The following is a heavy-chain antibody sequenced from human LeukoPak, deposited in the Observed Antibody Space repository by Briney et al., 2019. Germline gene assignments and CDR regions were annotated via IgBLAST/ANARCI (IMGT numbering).Heavy chain of an antibody. CDR3: ASDARYSFQL. CDR1: GLTFSTYW. V-gene: IGHV3-74*01. J-gene: IGHJ1*01. CDR2: INGDGSST. Sequence: PGGSLRLSCAASGLTFSTYWIHWVRQAPRKGLVWVSHINGDGSSTSYADSVKVRFTISRDNAKNTVFLQTNSLRAEDTAVYYCASDARYSFQLWGHVTLVTVAS. D-gene: IGHD4-11*01.